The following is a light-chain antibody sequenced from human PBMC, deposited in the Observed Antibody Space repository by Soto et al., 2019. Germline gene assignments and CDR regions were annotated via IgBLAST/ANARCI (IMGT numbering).Light chain of an antibody. CDR1: SNDVGGYNY. CDR2: EVS. CDR3: SSYTTSSPYV. Sequence: QSALTQPASVSGSPGQSITISCTGTSNDVGGYNYVSWYQQHPGKAPKLVIYEVSHRPSGISDHFSGSKSGNTASLTISGLQVEDEAEYYCSSYTTSSPYVFGPGTKLTVL. V-gene: IGLV2-14*01. J-gene: IGLJ1*01.